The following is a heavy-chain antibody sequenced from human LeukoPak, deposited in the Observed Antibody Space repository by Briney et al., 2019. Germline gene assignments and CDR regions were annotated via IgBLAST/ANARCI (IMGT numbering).Heavy chain of an antibody. CDR1: GFIFSSYW. V-gene: IGHV3-74*01. CDR2: INTDGSST. D-gene: IGHD3-22*01. J-gene: IGHJ4*02. Sequence: GGSLRLSCAASGFIFSSYWMHWVRHAPGKGLAWVSRINTDGSSTSYADSVKGRFTISRDNAKDTLYLQMNSLTAEDTAVYYCARDGGGSSGYYWGLGYWGQGTLVTVSS. CDR3: ARDGGGSSGYYWGLGY.